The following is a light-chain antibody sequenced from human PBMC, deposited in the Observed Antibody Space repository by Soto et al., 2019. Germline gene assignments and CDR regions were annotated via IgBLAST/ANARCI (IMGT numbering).Light chain of an antibody. CDR1: QVISTY. V-gene: IGKV1-16*01. J-gene: IGKJ1*01. CDR3: HHYYRELRI. CDR2: SAS. Sequence: DIQMTQSPSSLSASVGDRVTITCRPSQVISTYLGWYQQKPGKVPKSLIYSASNLQSGVPSRFSASGSAPQLTHSIPNMQPNDCARYYCHHYYRELRIFGQGTNVDFK.